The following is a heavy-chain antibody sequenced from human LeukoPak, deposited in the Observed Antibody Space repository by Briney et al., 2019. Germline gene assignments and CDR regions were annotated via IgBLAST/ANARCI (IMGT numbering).Heavy chain of an antibody. CDR3: ARDRIGSYYYMDV. CDR2: IKSDGDGSDT. V-gene: IGHV3-74*01. Sequence: PGGSLRLFCAASGFTLGSYWMHWVRQAPGKGLVWVSRIKSDGDGSDTTYADSVKGRFTISRDNAKNTLDLQMNSLRAEDTAVYYCARDRIGSYYYMDVWGKGTTVTVSS. J-gene: IGHJ6*03. CDR1: GFTLGSYW. D-gene: IGHD1-26*01.